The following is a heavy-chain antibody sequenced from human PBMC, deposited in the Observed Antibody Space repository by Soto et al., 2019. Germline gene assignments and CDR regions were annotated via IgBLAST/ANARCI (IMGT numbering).Heavy chain of an antibody. J-gene: IGHJ5*02. CDR1: GGSISSGDCY. Sequence: PSETLALAGTVSGGSISSGDCYGSWILQPPGKGLELIGYIYYIGITYYNPSLKSRVTISVDTSKNQFSLKLSSVTAADTAVNYCARVHIVVVNAIQYWFDPWGQGTLVTVSS. V-gene: IGHV4-30-4*01. CDR3: ARVHIVVVNAIQYWFDP. D-gene: IGHD2-21*01. CDR2: IYYIGIT.